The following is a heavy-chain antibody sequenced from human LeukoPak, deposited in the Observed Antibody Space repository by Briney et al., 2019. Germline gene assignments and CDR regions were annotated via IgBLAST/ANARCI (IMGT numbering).Heavy chain of an antibody. CDR2: IYPGASDT. CDR3: ARLRDGYKSPRGFDY. J-gene: IGHJ4*02. Sequence: GQSLKISCKGSGYSFTSYWIGWVRQMPGKGLEWMGIIYPGASDTRYSPSFQGQVTISADKSISTAYLQWSSLKASDTAMYYCARLRDGYKSPRGFDYWGQGTLVTVSS. V-gene: IGHV5-51*01. CDR1: GYSFTSYW. D-gene: IGHD5-24*01.